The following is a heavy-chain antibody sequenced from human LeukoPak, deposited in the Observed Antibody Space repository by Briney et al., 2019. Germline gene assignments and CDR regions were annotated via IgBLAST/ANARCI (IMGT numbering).Heavy chain of an antibody. D-gene: IGHD2-2*01. V-gene: IGHV1-69*08. Sequence: PVEASGKAPGGTFSSYTISWLRKPPGQGREWMGRIIPILGRASYAKKYQGRVTSSADKSTSTAYMELGSLRSEDTAVYYCARDRYGVPAAMTSRAFDIWGQGTMVTVSS. J-gene: IGHJ3*02. CDR2: IIPILGRA. CDR1: GGTFSSYT. CDR3: ARDRYGVPAAMTSRAFDI.